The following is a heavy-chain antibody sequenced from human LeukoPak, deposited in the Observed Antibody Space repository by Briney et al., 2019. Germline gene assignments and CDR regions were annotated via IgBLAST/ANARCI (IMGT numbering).Heavy chain of an antibody. D-gene: IGHD6-13*01. CDR1: GGSFRGYY. CDR3: ARGGLIAAAPVGF. Sequence: SETLSLTCTVYGGSFRGYYWSWNRQPPGKGLEWIGEIHHSGSTNYNPSLESRVTISADTSNHQFSLKLTSVTDADTAVYYCARGGLIAAAPVGFWGQGTLVTVSS. CDR2: IHHSGST. J-gene: IGHJ4*02. V-gene: IGHV4-34*01.